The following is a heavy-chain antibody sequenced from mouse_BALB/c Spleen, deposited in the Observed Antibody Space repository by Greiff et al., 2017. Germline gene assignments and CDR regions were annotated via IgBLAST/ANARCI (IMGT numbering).Heavy chain of an antibody. CDR2: ISSGSSTI. D-gene: IGHD1-1*01. V-gene: IGHV5-17*02. J-gene: IGHJ2*01. CDR1: GFTFSSFG. CDR3: ARDYYGSSYLDY. Sequence: EVNLVESGGGLVQPGGSRKLSCAASGFTFSSFGMHWVRQAPEKGLEWIAYISSGSSTIYYADTVKGRFTISRDNPKNTLFLQMTSLRSEDTAMYYCARDYYGSSYLDYWGQGTTLTVSS.